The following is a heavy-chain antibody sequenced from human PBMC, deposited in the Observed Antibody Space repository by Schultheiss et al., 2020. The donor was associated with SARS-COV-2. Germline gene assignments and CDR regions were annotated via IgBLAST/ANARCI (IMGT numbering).Heavy chain of an antibody. J-gene: IGHJ6*02. CDR2: INHSGST. CDR1: GGSFSGYY. D-gene: IGHD6-13*01. Sequence: SETLSLTCAVYGGSFSGYYWSWIRQPAGKGLEWIGEINHSGSTNYNPSLKSRVTISVDTSKNQFSLKLSSVTAADTAVYYCARARWSSIGGMDVWGQGTTVTVSS. V-gene: IGHV4-34*01. CDR3: ARARWSSIGGMDV.